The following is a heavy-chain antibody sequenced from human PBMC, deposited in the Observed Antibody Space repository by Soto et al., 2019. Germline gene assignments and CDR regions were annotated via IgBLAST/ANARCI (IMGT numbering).Heavy chain of an antibody. V-gene: IGHV1-69*13. CDR1: AGNCSRNA. CDR2: IIPFFHAP. Sequence: SVKVSCNTSAGNCSRNAMIWWRQAPGQGRQWMGGIIPFFHAPNYAQKFHRRVTTTADESTSIVFIEMGSLRFGDTAVYYCARSQAAAPPNVGMDVWGQGXTVTVSS. J-gene: IGHJ6*02. CDR3: ARSQAAAPPNVGMDV. D-gene: IGHD6-25*01.